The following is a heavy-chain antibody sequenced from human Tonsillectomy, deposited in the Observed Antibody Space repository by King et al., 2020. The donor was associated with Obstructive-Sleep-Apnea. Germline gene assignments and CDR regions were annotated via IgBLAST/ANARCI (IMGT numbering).Heavy chain of an antibody. Sequence: VQLVESGGGLVQPGRSLRLSCAASGFTFDDYAMHWVRQAPGKGLEWVSGISWNSGSIGYADSVKGRFTISRDNAKNSLYLLMNSLRAEDTALYYCAKDIYGDYVSFFDYWGQGTLVTVSS. J-gene: IGHJ4*02. CDR2: ISWNSGSI. CDR3: AKDIYGDYVSFFDY. D-gene: IGHD4-17*01. V-gene: IGHV3-9*01. CDR1: GFTFDDYA.